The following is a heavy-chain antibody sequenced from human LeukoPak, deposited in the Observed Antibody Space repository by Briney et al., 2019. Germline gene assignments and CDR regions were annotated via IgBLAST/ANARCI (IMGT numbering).Heavy chain of an antibody. V-gene: IGHV3-30-3*01. CDR1: GFTFSSYA. CDR2: ISYDGSNK. J-gene: IGHJ6*02. Sequence: GGSLRLSCAASGFTFSSYAMHWVRQAPGKGLEWVAVISYDGSNKYYADSVKGRFTISRDNSKNTLYLQMNSLRAEDTAVYYCARGVATITNYYYYGMDVWGQGTLVTVSS. D-gene: IGHD5-12*01. CDR3: ARGVATITNYYYYGMDV.